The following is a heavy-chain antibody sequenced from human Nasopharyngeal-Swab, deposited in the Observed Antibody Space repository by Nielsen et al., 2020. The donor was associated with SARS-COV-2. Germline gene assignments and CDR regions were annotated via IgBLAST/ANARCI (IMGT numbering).Heavy chain of an antibody. J-gene: IGHJ6*02. CDR3: AGDKVVVVPAAIYYYGMDV. CDR2: INSDGSST. V-gene: IGHV3-74*01. CDR1: GFTFSSYW. Sequence: GGSLRLSCAASGFTFSSYWMHWVRQAPGKGLVWVSRINSDGSSTSYADSVKGRFTISRDNAKNTLYLQMNSLRAEDTAVYYCAGDKVVVVPAAIYYYGMDVWGQGTTVTVSS. D-gene: IGHD2-2*01.